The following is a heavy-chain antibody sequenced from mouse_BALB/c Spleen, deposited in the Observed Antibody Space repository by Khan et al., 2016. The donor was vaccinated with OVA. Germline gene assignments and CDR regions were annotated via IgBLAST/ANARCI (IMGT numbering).Heavy chain of an antibody. CDR1: GYTFTSNT. J-gene: IGHJ3*01. Sequence: VQLQQSGAELARPGASVKMSCKASGYTFTSNTIHWIKKRPGQGLEWIGYINPSNGYTNYNQKFKDKAQLTTDKSSTTAYLQLSSLTSDDSAVYNCVRDGAYHRNDGWFAYWGQGTLVTVSA. D-gene: IGHD2-14*01. CDR2: INPSNGYT. V-gene: IGHV1-4*01. CDR3: VRDGAYHRNDGWFAY.